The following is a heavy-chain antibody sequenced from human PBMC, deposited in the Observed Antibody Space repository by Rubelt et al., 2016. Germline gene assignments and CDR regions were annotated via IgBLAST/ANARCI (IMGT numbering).Heavy chain of an antibody. D-gene: IGHD6-19*01. V-gene: IGHV4-34*01. CDR3: ARDHSSGWYLEGFFDY. Sequence: QVQLQQWGAGLLKPSETLSLTCAVYGGSFSGYYWSWIRQPPGQGLEWIGEINHSGSTNYNPSLKSRVTISVDRSNNQFSLKLSSVTAADTAVYYCARDHSSGWYLEGFFDYWGQGTLVTVSS. J-gene: IGHJ4*02. CDR2: INHSGST. CDR1: GGSFSGYY.